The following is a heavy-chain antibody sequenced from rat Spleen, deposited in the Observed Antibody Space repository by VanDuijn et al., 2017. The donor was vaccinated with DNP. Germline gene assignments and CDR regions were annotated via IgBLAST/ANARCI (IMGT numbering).Heavy chain of an antibody. V-gene: IGHV3-1*01. CDR3: ARWAYYFDY. CDR1: GYSITSNY. Sequence: EVQLQESGPGLVKPSQSLSLTCSVTGYSITSNYWGWIRNFPGNKMEWIGHISYSGGPTYNPSLKSRISITRDTSKNHFFLQLISVTTEDTATYYCARWAYYFDYWGQGVMVTVSS. CDR2: ISYSGGP. J-gene: IGHJ2*01.